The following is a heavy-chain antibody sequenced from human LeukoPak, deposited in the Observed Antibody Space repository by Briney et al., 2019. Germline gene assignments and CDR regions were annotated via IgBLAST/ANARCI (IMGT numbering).Heavy chain of an antibody. V-gene: IGHV4-39*07. CDR3: ARDTYYYDSSGYSNFDY. CDR1: GASVSGSSYY. CDR2: IYDSGST. J-gene: IGHJ4*02. Sequence: SETLSLTCAVSGASVSGSSYYWGWIRQPPGKGLEWIGSIYDSGSTNYNPSLKSRVTISVDTSKDQFSLKLSSVTAADTAVYYCARDTYYYDSSGYSNFDYWGQGTLVTVSS. D-gene: IGHD3-22*01.